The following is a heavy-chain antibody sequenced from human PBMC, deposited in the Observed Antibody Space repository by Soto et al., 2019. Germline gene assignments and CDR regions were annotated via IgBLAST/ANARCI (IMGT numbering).Heavy chain of an antibody. CDR2: INHSGST. CDR3: ARCDSSGYWFDP. J-gene: IGHJ5*02. V-gene: IGHV4-34*01. CDR1: GGSFSGYY. D-gene: IGHD3-22*01. Sequence: SETLSLTCAVYGGSFSGYYWSWIRQPPGKGLEWIGEINHSGSTNYNPSLKSRVTISVDTSKNQFSLKLSSVTAADTAVYYCARCDSSGYWFDPWGQGTLVTVSS.